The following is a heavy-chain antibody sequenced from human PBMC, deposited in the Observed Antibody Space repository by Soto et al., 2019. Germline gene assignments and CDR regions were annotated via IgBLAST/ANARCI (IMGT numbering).Heavy chain of an antibody. J-gene: IGHJ5*02. CDR1: GFTFSGYS. D-gene: IGHD6-19*01. Sequence: PGGSLRLSCAASGFTFSGYSMNWVRQAPGKGLEWVSSISSSSSYIYYADSVKGRFTISRDNAKNSLYLQMNSLRAEDTAVYYCATHPPYSSTWFDPWGQGTLVTVSS. CDR2: ISSSSSYI. V-gene: IGHV3-21*01. CDR3: ATHPPYSSTWFDP.